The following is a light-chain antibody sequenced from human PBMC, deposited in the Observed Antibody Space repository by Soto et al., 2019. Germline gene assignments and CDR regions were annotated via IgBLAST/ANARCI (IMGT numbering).Light chain of an antibody. CDR2: GAS. V-gene: IGKV3-20*01. CDR1: QSVSSSY. CDR3: QQYGSSPPWT. J-gene: IGKJ1*01. Sequence: EIVLTQSPGTLSLSPGERATLSCRASQSVSSSYLAWYQQKPGQAPRLLIYGASSRATGIPDRFSGSGSGTDFTLTISRLEPADFAVYYCQQYGSSPPWTFGHGTKVELK.